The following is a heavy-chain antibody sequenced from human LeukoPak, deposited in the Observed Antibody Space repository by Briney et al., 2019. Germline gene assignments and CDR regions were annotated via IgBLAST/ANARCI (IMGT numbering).Heavy chain of an antibody. D-gene: IGHD2-21*01. CDR2: ISTDAGET. CDR1: GFTFSNSG. J-gene: IGHJ3*02. Sequence: GGSLRLSCAASGFTFSNSGMSWVRQAPGKGLEWVSAISTDAGETHYADSVKGRFTISRDNAKNTLYLQMNSLRAEDTAVYYCARVDWSDAFDIWGQGTMVTVSS. V-gene: IGHV3-23*01. CDR3: ARVDWSDAFDI.